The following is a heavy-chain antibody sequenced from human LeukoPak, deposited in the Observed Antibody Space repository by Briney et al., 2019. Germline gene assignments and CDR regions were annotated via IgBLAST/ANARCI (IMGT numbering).Heavy chain of an antibody. Sequence: SETLSLTCTVSGGSISSGGYYWSWLRQHPGKGLEWIGYIYYSGSTYYNPSLKSRVTISVDTSKNQFSLKLSSVTAAATAVYYCARGIEYSSSSFDYWGQGTLVTVSS. CDR3: ARGIEYSSSSFDY. V-gene: IGHV4-31*03. D-gene: IGHD6-6*01. J-gene: IGHJ4*02. CDR1: GGSISSGGYY. CDR2: IYYSGST.